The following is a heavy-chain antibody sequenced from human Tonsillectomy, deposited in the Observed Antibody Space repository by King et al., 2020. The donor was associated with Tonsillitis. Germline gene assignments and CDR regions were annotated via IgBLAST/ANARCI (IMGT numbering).Heavy chain of an antibody. CDR2: IYHSGDS. V-gene: IGHV4-4*02. D-gene: IGHD5-18*01. CDR1: GGSISNTNW. CDR3: ARIGYSCALDY. J-gene: IGHJ4*02. Sequence: VQLQESGPGLVKPSGTLSLTCAVSGGSISNTNWWSWVRQPPGKGLEWIGEIYHSGDSYYNPSLKSRVTVSIDESKNQFSLNLSSVTAADTAVYYCARIGYSCALDYWGQGTLVTVSS.